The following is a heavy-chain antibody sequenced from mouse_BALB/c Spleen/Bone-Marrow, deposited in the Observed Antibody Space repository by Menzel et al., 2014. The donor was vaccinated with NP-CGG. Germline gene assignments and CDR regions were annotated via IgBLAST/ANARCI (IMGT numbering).Heavy chain of an antibody. CDR3: ARGGYAMDY. V-gene: IGHV1-14*01. CDR1: GYTFTSYD. J-gene: IGHJ4*01. CDR2: INPYNDGT. Sequence: VQLQQPGPELVKPGASVKMSCKASGYTFTSYDMHWVKQKPGQGLEWIGYINPYNDGTKYNEKFKGKATLTLDKSSSTASMELSSLTSEDSAVYYCARGGYAMDYWGQGTSVTVSS.